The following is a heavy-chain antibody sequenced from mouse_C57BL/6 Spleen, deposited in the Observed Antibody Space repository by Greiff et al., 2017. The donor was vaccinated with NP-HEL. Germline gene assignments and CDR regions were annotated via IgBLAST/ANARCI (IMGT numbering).Heavy chain of an antibody. D-gene: IGHD1-1*01. V-gene: IGHV14-4*01. CDR2: IDPENGDT. CDR1: GFNIKDDY. J-gene: IGHJ2*01. Sequence: VQLQQSGAELVRPGASVKLSCTASGFNIKDDYMHWVKQRPEPGLEWIGWIDPENGDTEYASKFQGKATITADTSSNTSYLQLSSLTYEDTAVYYCTTRGYYGSSLYYFDYWGQGTTLTVSS. CDR3: TTRGYYGSSLYYFDY.